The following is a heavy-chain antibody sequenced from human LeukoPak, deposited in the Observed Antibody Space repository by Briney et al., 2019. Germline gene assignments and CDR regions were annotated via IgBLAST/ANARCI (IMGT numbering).Heavy chain of an antibody. CDR3: ARGELTFDY. CDR1: GFTVSSNY. D-gene: IGHD1-26*01. CDR2: ISYDGSNK. V-gene: IGHV3-30-3*01. J-gene: IGHJ4*02. Sequence: PGGSLRVSCAASGFTVSSNYMSWVRQAPGKGLEWVAVISYDGSNKYYADSVKGRFTISRDNSKNTLYLQMNSLRAEDTAVYYCARGELTFDYWGQGTLVTVSS.